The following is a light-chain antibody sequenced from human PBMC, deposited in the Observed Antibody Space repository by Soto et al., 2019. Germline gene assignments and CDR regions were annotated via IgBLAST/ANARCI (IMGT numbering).Light chain of an antibody. Sequence: QSALTQPRSVSGSPGQSVTISCTGTSSEVGGYNYVSWYQQHPGKAPKLMIYDVNKRPSGVPDRFSGSKSGNTASLTISGLQAEDEADYYCCSYAGSYPVVFGGGTQLTVL. V-gene: IGLV2-11*01. CDR2: DVN. CDR1: SSEVGGYNY. CDR3: CSYAGSYPVV. J-gene: IGLJ2*01.